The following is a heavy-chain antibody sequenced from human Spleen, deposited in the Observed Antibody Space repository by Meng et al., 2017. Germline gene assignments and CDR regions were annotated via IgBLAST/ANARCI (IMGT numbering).Heavy chain of an antibody. Sequence: SETLSLTCTVSGGSMSSGTYYWNWIRQPAGKGLEWIGRIYSSGSTYYNPSLKSRVTISVDTSKNQFSLKLSSVTAADTAVYYCARDGEKNYWGQGTLVTVSS. CDR1: GGSMSSGTYY. CDR2: IYSSGST. V-gene: IGHV4-61*02. CDR3: ARDGEKNY. D-gene: IGHD7-27*01. J-gene: IGHJ4*02.